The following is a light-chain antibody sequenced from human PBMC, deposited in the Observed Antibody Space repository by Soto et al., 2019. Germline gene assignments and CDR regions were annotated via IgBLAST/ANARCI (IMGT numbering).Light chain of an antibody. CDR1: QSVSGSY. J-gene: IGKJ4*01. CDR3: QQYGSSPLT. V-gene: IGKV3-20*01. Sequence: EIVLTQSPGTLSLSPGEIATLSFRASQSVSGSYLAWYQQKPGQAPRLLIYGASSRATGIPDRFSGSGSGTDFTLTISRLEPEDFAVYYCQQYGSSPLTFGRGTKV. CDR2: GAS.